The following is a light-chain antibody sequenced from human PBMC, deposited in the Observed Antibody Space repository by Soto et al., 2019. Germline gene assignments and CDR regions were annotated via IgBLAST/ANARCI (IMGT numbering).Light chain of an antibody. CDR1: QSLCSY. Sequence: DIQMTQSPSSLSASVGDRVTITCRASQSLCSYLNWYLQKPGKAPTLLIYAASTWQSEVPSIFRGSGSGTDYTLTMSCRPPEDYATYYCQKSYSTPVTFGPGTKVDIK. V-gene: IGKV1-39*01. CDR2: AAS. J-gene: IGKJ3*01. CDR3: QKSYSTPVT.